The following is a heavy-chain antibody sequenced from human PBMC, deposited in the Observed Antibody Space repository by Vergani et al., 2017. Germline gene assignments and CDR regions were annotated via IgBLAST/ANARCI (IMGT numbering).Heavy chain of an antibody. CDR3: ARAYGGNSDY. Sequence: QMQLQESGPGLVKPSETLSLSCTVSGDSISTSSYAWGWIRQPPGKGLEWIGYIYYSGSTNYNPSLKSRVTISVDTSKNQFSLKLSSVTAADTAVYYCARAYGGNSDYWGQGTLVTVSS. CDR2: IYYSGST. CDR1: GDSISTSSYA. J-gene: IGHJ4*02. V-gene: IGHV4-61*05. D-gene: IGHD4-23*01.